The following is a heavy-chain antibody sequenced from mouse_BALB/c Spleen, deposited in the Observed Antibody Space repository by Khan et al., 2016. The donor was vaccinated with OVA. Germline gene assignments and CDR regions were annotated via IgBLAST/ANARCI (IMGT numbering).Heavy chain of an antibody. J-gene: IGHJ2*01. CDR2: INPSSGHT. V-gene: IGHV1-7*01. Sequence: QVQLQQPGAELAKPGASVKMSCKASGYTFSNYWLHWVKQRPGQGLEWIGYINPSSGHTYYNQTFNEKATLTTDKSSIKAYMQLSSRTSADSSVYYLARDGIDYWGQGTTLTVSS. CDR3: ARDGIDY. D-gene: IGHD2-3*01. CDR1: GYTFSNYW.